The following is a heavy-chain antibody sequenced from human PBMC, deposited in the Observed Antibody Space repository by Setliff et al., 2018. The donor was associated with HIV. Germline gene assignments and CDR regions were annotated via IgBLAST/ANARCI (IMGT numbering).Heavy chain of an antibody. CDR3: ARGTSGGHSSGYYYFDY. V-gene: IGHV4-34*01. D-gene: IGHD3-22*01. Sequence: SETLSLTCAVFGESSNNDAWTWIRQPPGKGLEWIGEVSPIGETTYSQSLKDRVTISIDTSKHHFSLKMNSVTVADTAVYYCARGTSGGHSSGYYYFDYWGHGTLVTVSS. J-gene: IGHJ4*01. CDR1: GESSNNDA. CDR2: VSPIGET.